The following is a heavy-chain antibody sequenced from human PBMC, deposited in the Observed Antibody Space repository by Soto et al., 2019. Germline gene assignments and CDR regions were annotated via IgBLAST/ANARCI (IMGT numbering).Heavy chain of an antibody. D-gene: IGHD3-22*01. CDR3: AREYYDSSGYPDY. CDR2: IWYDGSNK. V-gene: IGHV3-33*01. CDR1: GFTFSSYG. J-gene: IGHJ4*02. Sequence: GGSLRLSCAASGFTFSSYGMHWVRQAPGKGLEWVAVIWYDGSNKYYADSVKGRFTISRDNSKNTLYLQMNSLRAEDTAVYYCAREYYDSSGYPDYWGQGTLVTVSS.